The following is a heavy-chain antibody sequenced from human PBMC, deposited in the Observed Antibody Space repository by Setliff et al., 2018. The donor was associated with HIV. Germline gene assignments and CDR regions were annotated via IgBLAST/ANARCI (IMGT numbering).Heavy chain of an antibody. J-gene: IGHJ6*03. D-gene: IGHD6-13*01. CDR3: ARGGAAAGIVSYYYYYMDV. CDR1: TGSISRYFYY. CDR2: FYSGGGT. Sequence: SETLSLTCTVSTGSISRYFYYWAWIRQPPGKGLEWIGSFYSGGGTSYNPSLNSRVTISVDTSKNQFSLKLRSVTAADTSMYYCARGGAAAGIVSYYYYYMDVWGKGTTVTVSS. V-gene: IGHV4-39*01.